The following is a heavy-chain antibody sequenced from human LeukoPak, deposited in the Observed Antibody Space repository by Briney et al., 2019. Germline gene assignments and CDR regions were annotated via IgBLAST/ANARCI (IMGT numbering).Heavy chain of an antibody. CDR1: GFMFSNHA. V-gene: IGHV3-30*04. Sequence: PGGSLRLSCAASGFMFSNHAMHWVRQAPGKGLEWVAVISHDGSYKIHADSVKDRFTISRVNSENTLYLQLNNVRTDDTALYYCAGDRRANTLVVVAIDNWGQGTLVTVSS. CDR3: AGDRRANTLVVVAIDN. D-gene: IGHD2-15*01. CDR2: ISHDGSYK. J-gene: IGHJ4*02.